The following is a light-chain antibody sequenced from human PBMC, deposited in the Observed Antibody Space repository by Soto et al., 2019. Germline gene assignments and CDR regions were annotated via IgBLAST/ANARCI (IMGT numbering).Light chain of an antibody. CDR2: GNN. CDR1: GSNIGAGYD. J-gene: IGLJ1*01. CDR3: QSYDSSLSSPYV. V-gene: IGLV1-40*01. Sequence: QSVLTQPPSVSGAPGQRATISCTGSGSNIGAGYDVHWYQHLPGTAPKLLIYGNNNRPSGVPDRFSGSKSGTSASLAITGLQAEDEADYYCQSYDSSLSSPYVFGTGTKVTVL.